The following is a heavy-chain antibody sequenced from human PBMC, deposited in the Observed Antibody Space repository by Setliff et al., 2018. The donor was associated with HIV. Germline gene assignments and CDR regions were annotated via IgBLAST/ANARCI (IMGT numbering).Heavy chain of an antibody. CDR3: ARGTVGTAMTFDY. CDR2: ISGSSNYI. CDR1: GFSFSTHT. V-gene: IGHV3-21*01. D-gene: IGHD2-21*02. J-gene: IGHJ4*02. Sequence: PGGSLSLSCAASGFSFSTHTMNWVRQAPAKGMEWSSSISGSSNYIYYEDSVKGRFTISRDNAKNSLYLQMNSLIAEATAVYYCARGTVGTAMTFDYWGQGALVTVSS.